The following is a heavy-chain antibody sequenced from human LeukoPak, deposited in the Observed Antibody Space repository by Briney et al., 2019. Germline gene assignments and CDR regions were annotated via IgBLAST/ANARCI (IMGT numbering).Heavy chain of an antibody. CDR1: GFTFSSYW. D-gene: IGHD2-8*01. J-gene: IGHJ6*02. CDR2: IKQDGSEK. V-gene: IGHV3-7*01. Sequence: GGSLRLSCAASGFTFSSYWMSWVRQAPGKGLEWVANIKQDGSEKYYVDSVKGRFTISRDNAKNSLYLQMNSLRAEDTAVYYCAREYCTNGVCYTRGHYYYYGMDVWGQGTTVTVSS. CDR3: AREYCTNGVCYTRGHYYYYGMDV.